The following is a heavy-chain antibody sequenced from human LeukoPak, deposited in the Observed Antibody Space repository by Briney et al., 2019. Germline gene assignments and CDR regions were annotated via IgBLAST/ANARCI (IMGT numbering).Heavy chain of an antibody. V-gene: IGHV3-48*01. CDR2: ISSSSNTI. CDR3: ARGATGDRLGY. CDR1: GFTFSTYS. D-gene: IGHD7-27*01. Sequence: GGSLRLSCAASGFTFSTYSLNWVRQAPGKGLEWISYISSSSNTIYYADSVKGRFAISRDNAKNSLYLQMNSLRAEDTAVYYCARGATGDRLGYLGQGSLVTVSS. J-gene: IGHJ4*02.